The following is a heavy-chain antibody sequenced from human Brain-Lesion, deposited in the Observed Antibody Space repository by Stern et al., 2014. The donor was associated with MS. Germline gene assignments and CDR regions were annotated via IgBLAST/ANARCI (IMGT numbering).Heavy chain of an antibody. V-gene: IGHV3-7*01. CDR2: IKADGTEK. J-gene: IGHJ6*02. CDR3: ARVYNTIYGIVTQRGSGMDV. Sequence: EVQLVESGGGLVQPGGSLTISCTAAGFTFVNYWMTWVRQAPGKGLEWVANIKADGTEKNYVDSVKGRFTISRDNARNSLYLQMNSLRVEDTALYYCARVYNTIYGIVTQRGSGMDVWGQGTTVIVSS. CDR1: GFTFVNYW. D-gene: IGHD3-3*01.